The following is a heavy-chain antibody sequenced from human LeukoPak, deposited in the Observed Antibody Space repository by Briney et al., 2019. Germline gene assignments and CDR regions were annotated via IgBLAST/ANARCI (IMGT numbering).Heavy chain of an antibody. CDR3: ANFLLLVLPTTTSGHWFDP. J-gene: IGHJ5*02. CDR2: ISGGSGST. CDR1: GFTFSRYA. D-gene: IGHD2-2*01. Sequence: GGSLRLSCAASGFTFSRYAMSWVRQAPGKGLEWASTISGGSGSTYYADSVKGRFTISGDISRDTLYLQMNSLRAEDTAVYYCANFLLLVLPTTTSGHWFDPWGQGTLVTVSS. V-gene: IGHV3-23*01.